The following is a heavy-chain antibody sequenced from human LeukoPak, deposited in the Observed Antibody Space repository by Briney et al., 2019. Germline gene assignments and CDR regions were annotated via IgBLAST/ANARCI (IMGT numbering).Heavy chain of an antibody. CDR1: GFTFDDYA. CDR2: ISWNSGSI. Sequence: GGSLRLSCAASGFTFDDYAMHWVRQAPGKGLEWVSGISWNSGSIGYADSVKGRFTISRDNSKNTLYLQMNSLRAEDTAVYYCARDDSRYCSSTSCFPNWFDPWGQGTLVTVSS. V-gene: IGHV3-9*01. CDR3: ARDDSRYCSSTSCFPNWFDP. J-gene: IGHJ5*02. D-gene: IGHD2-2*01.